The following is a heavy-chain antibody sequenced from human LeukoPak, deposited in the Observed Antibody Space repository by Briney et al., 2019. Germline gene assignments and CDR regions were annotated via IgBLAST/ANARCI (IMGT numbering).Heavy chain of an antibody. CDR1: GFTFSSFW. D-gene: IGHD3-16*01. V-gene: IGHV3-74*01. Sequence: GGSLRLSCAASGFTFSSFWMYWVRQAPGKGLVWVSHIKMDGSSTRYADSVKGRFTISRDNAKNTLYLQMNSLRAEDTAVYYCARGVLGDFDSWGQGTLVTVSS. CDR2: IKMDGSST. J-gene: IGHJ4*02. CDR3: ARGVLGDFDS.